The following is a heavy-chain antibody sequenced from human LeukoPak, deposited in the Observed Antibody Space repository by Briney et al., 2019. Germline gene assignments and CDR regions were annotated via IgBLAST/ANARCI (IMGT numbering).Heavy chain of an antibody. Sequence: PSETLSLTCTVSGGSISSSSYYWGWIRQPPGKGLEWIGSIYYSGSTYYNPSLKSRVTISVDTSKNQFSLKLSSVTAADTAVYYCARRYLYCSSTSCYTEPFDYWGQGTLVTVSS. V-gene: IGHV4-39*01. CDR1: GGSISSSSYY. CDR2: IYYSGST. D-gene: IGHD2-2*02. J-gene: IGHJ4*02. CDR3: ARRYLYCSSTSCYTEPFDY.